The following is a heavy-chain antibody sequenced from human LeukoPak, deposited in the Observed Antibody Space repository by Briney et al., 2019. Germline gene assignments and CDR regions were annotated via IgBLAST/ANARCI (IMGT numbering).Heavy chain of an antibody. CDR2: INHSGST. CDR1: GGSFSGYY. D-gene: IGHD1/OR15-1a*01. Sequence: SETLSLTCAVYGGSFSGYYWSWIRQPPGKELEWIGEINHSGSTNYNPSLKSRVTISVDTSKNQFSLKLSSVTAADTAVYYCARVGITGTGYYFDYWGQGTLVTVSS. CDR3: ARVGITGTGYYFDY. J-gene: IGHJ4*02. V-gene: IGHV4-34*01.